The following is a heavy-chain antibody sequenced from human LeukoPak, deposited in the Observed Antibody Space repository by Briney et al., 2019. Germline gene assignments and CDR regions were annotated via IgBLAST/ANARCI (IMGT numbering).Heavy chain of an antibody. CDR2: IYPDDSNT. D-gene: IGHD6-13*01. J-gene: IGHJ6*03. Sequence: TGESLKISCQGSGYNFPIYWIGWVRQMPGQGLEWMGIIYPDDSNTIYGPSFQGQVTISADKSINTAYLEWSSLKASDTAIYYCARQGAAGKYYYYYMDVWGKGTTVTVSS. CDR1: GYNFPIYW. V-gene: IGHV5-51*01. CDR3: ARQGAAGKYYYYYMDV.